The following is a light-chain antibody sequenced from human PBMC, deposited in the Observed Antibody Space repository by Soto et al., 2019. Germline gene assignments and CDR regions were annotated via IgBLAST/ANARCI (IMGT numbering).Light chain of an antibody. J-gene: IGLJ1*01. Sequence: QPALTQPASVSGSPGQSITISCTGTSSDVGGFRYVSWFQQHPGKAPKLIIYEVNNRPSGVSNRFSGSKSGNTASLTISGLQAEDEADYYCDSYTSTDTPYVFGTGTKLTVL. CDR1: SSDVGGFRY. CDR2: EVN. CDR3: DSYTSTDTPYV. V-gene: IGLV2-14*01.